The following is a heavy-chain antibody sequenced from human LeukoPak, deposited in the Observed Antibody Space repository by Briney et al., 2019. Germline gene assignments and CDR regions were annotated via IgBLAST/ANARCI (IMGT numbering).Heavy chain of an antibody. CDR3: AKDLAAAGTGYHYYYMVV. CDR2: ITASGGKT. D-gene: IGHD6-13*01. J-gene: IGHJ6*03. V-gene: IGHV3-23*01. CDR1: GFDFSSYG. Sequence: GALRLSCAACGFDFSSYGMNWVRQAPGKGLEWVSGITASGGKTYSADSVKGRFTISRDNSKNTLYLQMNSLRAEDTAVYYCAKDLAAAGTGYHYYYMVVWGKGTTVTISS.